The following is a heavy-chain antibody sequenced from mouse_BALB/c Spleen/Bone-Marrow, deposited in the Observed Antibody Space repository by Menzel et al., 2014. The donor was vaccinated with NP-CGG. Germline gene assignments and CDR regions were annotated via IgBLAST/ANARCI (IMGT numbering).Heavy chain of an antibody. V-gene: IGHV5-6*01. CDR3: ARLTPDYAMDY. Sequence: EVQLVESGGDLVKPGGSLKLSCAASGFTFSNYGMSWVRQTPDKRLEWVATISSGGSYTYFPDSVKGRFTISSDNAKNXXXXXMNSLKSEDAAMYYCARLTPDYAMDYWGQGTSVTVTS. CDR2: ISSGGSYT. J-gene: IGHJ4*01. CDR1: GFTFSNYG.